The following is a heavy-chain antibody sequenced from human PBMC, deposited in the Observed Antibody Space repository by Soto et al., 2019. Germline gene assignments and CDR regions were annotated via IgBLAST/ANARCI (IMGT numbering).Heavy chain of an antibody. CDR2: ISYDGSNK. CDR3: AKDEELWSNLYYYYGMDV. CDR1: GFTFSSYG. V-gene: IGHV3-30*18. D-gene: IGHD5-18*01. Sequence: GGSLRLSCAASGFTFSSYGMHWVRQAPGKGLEWVAVISYDGSNKYYADSVKGRFTISRDNSKNTLYLQMNSLRAEDTAVYYCAKDEELWSNLYYYYGMDVWGQGTTVTVSS. J-gene: IGHJ6*02.